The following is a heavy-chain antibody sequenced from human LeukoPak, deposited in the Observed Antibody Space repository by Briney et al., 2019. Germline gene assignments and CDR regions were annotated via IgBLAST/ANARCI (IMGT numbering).Heavy chain of an antibody. D-gene: IGHD2-2*01. Sequence: PGGSLRLSCAASGFTFSSYGMNWVRQAPGTGPEWISFISYDGSNKYYADSVQGRFTISRDIFKNTLYLQMNSLRTEDTAVYYCARDDCSKTSCYGIWGQGTLVTVSS. J-gene: IGHJ4*02. CDR1: GFTFSSYG. V-gene: IGHV3-30*03. CDR3: ARDDCSKTSCYGI. CDR2: ISYDGSNK.